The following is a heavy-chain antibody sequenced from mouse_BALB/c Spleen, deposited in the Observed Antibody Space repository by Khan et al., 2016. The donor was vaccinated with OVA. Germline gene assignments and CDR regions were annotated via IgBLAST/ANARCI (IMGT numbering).Heavy chain of an antibody. D-gene: IGHD1-2*01. CDR2: ISYSGST. Sequence: EVKLLESGPGLVKPSQSLSLTCTVTGHSITSGYGWNWIRQFPGNKLEWMGYISYSGSTNYNPSLKSRISITRDPSKNQFFLQSNSVTTEDTATYYCARTARIKYWGQGTTLTVSS. CDR3: ARTARIKY. CDR1: GHSITSGYG. J-gene: IGHJ2*01. V-gene: IGHV3-2*02.